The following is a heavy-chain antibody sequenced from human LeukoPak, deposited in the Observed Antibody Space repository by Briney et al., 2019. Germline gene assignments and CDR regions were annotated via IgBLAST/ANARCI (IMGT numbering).Heavy chain of an antibody. CDR3: ARYFDFGVVIRNYYMDV. D-gene: IGHD3-3*01. Sequence: SETLSLTCTVSGGSISTYFWIWIRQPAGKGLEWIGRISTSGTTNYNPSLKSRVTISVDTSKNQFSLKLSSVTAADTAVYYCARYFDFGVVIRNYYMDVWGKGTTVTVSS. V-gene: IGHV4-4*07. CDR1: GGSISTYF. J-gene: IGHJ6*03. CDR2: ISTSGTT.